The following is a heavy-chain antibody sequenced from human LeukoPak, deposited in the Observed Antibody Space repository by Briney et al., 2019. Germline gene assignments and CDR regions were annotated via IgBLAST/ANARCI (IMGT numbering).Heavy chain of an antibody. CDR1: GGSISSGDYY. J-gene: IGHJ4*02. Sequence: SETLFLTCTVSGGSISSGDYYWSWIRQPPGKGLEWIGYIYYSGSTYYNPSLKSRVTISVDTSKNQFSLKLSSVTAADTAVYYCAREGDYYDSSGYSYPFDYWGQGTLVTVSS. V-gene: IGHV4-30-4*01. CDR3: AREGDYYDSSGYSYPFDY. CDR2: IYYSGST. D-gene: IGHD3-22*01.